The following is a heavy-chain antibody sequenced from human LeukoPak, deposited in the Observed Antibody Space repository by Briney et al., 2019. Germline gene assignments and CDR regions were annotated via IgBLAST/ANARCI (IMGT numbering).Heavy chain of an antibody. V-gene: IGHV1-18*01. D-gene: IGHD2-2*03. CDR2: LSVYNGVT. CDR1: GYTFPSYA. CDR3: EGTLGYFSSSFFYLKF. Sequence: AASVTVSFKASGYTFPSYAISWVRQAPGQGLEWVGWLSVYNGVTHYAQKVQGRGTVTTDTATSTTYLELRNLKYGDTAVYYCEGTLGYFSSSFFYLKFWGQGTPVPVPS. J-gene: IGHJ4*02.